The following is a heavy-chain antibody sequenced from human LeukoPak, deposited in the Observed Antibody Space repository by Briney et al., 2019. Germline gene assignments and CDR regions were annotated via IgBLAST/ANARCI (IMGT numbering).Heavy chain of an antibody. CDR2: IYYSGST. CDR3: ARTLTSFGVVTRFDY. J-gene: IGHJ4*02. Sequence: SETLSLTCTVSGGSISSYYWSWIRQPPGKGLEWIGYIYYSGSTNYNPSLKSRVTISVDTSKNQFSLKLSSVTAADTAVYYCARTLTSFGVVTRFDYWGQGTLVTVSS. CDR1: GGSISSYY. V-gene: IGHV4-59*08. D-gene: IGHD3-3*01.